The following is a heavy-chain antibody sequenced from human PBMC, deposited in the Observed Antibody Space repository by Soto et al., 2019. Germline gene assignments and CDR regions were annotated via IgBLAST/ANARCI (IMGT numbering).Heavy chain of an antibody. CDR1: GFTFDDYA. D-gene: IGHD1-1*01. V-gene: IGHV3-9*01. CDR3: AEDIGNQIQRDY. J-gene: IGHJ4*02. Sequence: PVGSLRLSCVGSGFTFDDYAMHWVRKVPGKGLEWVSGISANSGSIDYADSVRGRFTISRDNAKNCLYLQMNGLKSEDTALYYGAEDIGNQIQRDYWGPRTLVTVAS. CDR2: ISANSGSI.